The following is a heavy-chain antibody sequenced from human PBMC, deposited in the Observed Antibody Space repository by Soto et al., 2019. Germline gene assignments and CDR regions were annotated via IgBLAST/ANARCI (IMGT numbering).Heavy chain of an antibody. D-gene: IGHD2-21*02. Sequence: GSLRLSCAASGFTFSSYALTWVRQAPGKGLEWVSSISGSGSSTYYKESVKGRSTISRDSSKNTLYLQMNSLTAEDTAVYYCAKFGHRGVETNRSDAFYXWGQGTTVPVS. CDR3: AKFGHRGVETNRSDAFYX. V-gene: IGHV3-23*01. CDR1: GFTFSSYA. J-gene: IGHJ3*01. CDR2: ISGSGSST.